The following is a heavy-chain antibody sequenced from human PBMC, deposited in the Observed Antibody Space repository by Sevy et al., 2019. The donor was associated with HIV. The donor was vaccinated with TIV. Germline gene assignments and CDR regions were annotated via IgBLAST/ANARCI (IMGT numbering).Heavy chain of an antibody. Sequence: GESLKISCTGFGYSFTNYWVACVRQMPGKGLEWLGIIYPGDSDTRYSPSFQGQVTFSAHKSISTAYLPWSSLKASDTAMYYCAINYYVSSGSPPYWGQGTLVTVSS. CDR1: GYSFTNYW. CDR3: AINYYVSSGSPPY. J-gene: IGHJ4*02. CDR2: IYPGDSDT. D-gene: IGHD3-22*01. V-gene: IGHV5-51*01.